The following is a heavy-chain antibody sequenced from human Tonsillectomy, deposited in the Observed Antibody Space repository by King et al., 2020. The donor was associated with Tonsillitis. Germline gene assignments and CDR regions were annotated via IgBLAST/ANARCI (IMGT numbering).Heavy chain of an antibody. CDR3: AREDWGKGMANTLDY. CDR2: ISSSSSTI. D-gene: IGHD5-24*01. CDR1: GFTFSSYD. J-gene: IGHJ4*02. V-gene: IGHV3-48*01. Sequence: VQLVESGGGLVQPGGSLRLSCAASGFTFSSYDMNWVRQAPGKGLEWVSYISSSSSTIYYADSVKGRFTISRDNAKNSLYLRMNSLRAEDTAVYYCAREDWGKGMANTLDYWGQGTLVTVSS.